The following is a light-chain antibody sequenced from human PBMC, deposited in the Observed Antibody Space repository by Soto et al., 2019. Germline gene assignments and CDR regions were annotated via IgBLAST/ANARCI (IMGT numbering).Light chain of an antibody. CDR2: AAS. CDR1: HTIMTY. V-gene: IGKV1-39*01. Sequence: DIEMTHSPSSLSASVGYEVTITCRASHTIMTYLNWYQLKPGKPPRPLIYAASSLQSGVPSRFSGSGSGTDFTLTINSLQPEDFATYSCQQSYNSPQTFGQGAKVDIK. J-gene: IGKJ1*01. CDR3: QQSYNSPQT.